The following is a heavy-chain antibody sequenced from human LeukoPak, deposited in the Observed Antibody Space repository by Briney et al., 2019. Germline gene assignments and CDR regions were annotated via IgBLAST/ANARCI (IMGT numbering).Heavy chain of an antibody. CDR2: ISDSGGTT. D-gene: IGHD2-2*01. V-gene: IGHV3-23*01. J-gene: IGHJ4*02. CDR3: AKSSDGSTSFDQ. CDR1: GFTFSTYG. Sequence: GGSLRLSCEVSGFTFSTYGMSWVRQAPGKGLEWVSGISDSGGTTYYVDSVKGRFTISRDNSKNTLYLQINSLRAEDMALYYCAKSSDGSTSFDQWGQGTLVTVSS.